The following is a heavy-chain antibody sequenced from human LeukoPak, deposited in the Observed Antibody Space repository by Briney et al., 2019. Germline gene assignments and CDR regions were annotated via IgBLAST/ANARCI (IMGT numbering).Heavy chain of an antibody. CDR3: ARGDYGDYGGLGDY. V-gene: IGHV1-8*01. Sequence: ASVKVSCKASGYTFTSYDINWVRLATGQGLEWMGWMNPNSGNTGYAQKFQGRVTMTRNTSISTAYMELSSLRSEDTAVYYCARGDYGDYGGLGDYWGQGTLVTVSS. CDR2: MNPNSGNT. CDR1: GYTFTSYD. D-gene: IGHD4-17*01. J-gene: IGHJ4*02.